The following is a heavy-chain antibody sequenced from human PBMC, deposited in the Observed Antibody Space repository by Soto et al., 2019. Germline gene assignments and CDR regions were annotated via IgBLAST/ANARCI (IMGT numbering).Heavy chain of an antibody. CDR2: ISGSGGST. Sequence: PGGCVRLSCAASGVTFSSYAMSWVRQAPGKGLEWVSAISGSGGSTYYADSVKGRFTISRDNSKNTLYLQMNSLRTEDTAVYYCAVRTYSQAFNIWGQGTMVTVSS. CDR3: AVRTYSQAFNI. CDR1: GVTFSSYA. D-gene: IGHD2-15*01. J-gene: IGHJ3*02. V-gene: IGHV3-23*01.